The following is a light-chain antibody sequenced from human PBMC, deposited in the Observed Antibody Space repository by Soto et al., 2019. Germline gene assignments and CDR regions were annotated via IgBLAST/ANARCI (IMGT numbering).Light chain of an antibody. J-gene: IGKJ4*01. CDR2: AAS. Sequence: IQITQSPSSLSSTVGDKVTITFRASQSITSFLNWYQQKPGKAPKLLIYAASTLQSGVPSRFSGSGSGTDSTLTINSLEPEDFAVYYCQQRSNWPLTFGGGTKV. CDR3: QQRSNWPLT. CDR1: QSITSF. V-gene: IGKV1-39*01.